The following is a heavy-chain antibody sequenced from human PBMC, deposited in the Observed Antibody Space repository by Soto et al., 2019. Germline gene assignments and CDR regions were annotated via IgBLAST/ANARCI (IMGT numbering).Heavy chain of an antibody. Sequence: GGSLRLSCAASGFTFDDYAMHWVRQAPGKGLEWVSGISWNSGSIGYADSVKGRFTISRDNAKNSLYLQMNSLRAEDTALYYCAKGHYDILPGPYMATYYGMDVWGQGTTVTVSS. CDR1: GFTFDDYA. D-gene: IGHD3-9*01. CDR3: AKGHYDILPGPYMATYYGMDV. V-gene: IGHV3-9*01. J-gene: IGHJ6*02. CDR2: ISWNSGSI.